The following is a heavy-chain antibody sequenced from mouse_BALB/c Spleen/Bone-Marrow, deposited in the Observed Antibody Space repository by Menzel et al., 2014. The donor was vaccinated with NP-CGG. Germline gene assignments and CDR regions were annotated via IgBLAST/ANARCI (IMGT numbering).Heavy chain of an antibody. CDR1: GFAFTDYY. Sequence: EVQVVESGGGLVQPGGSLRLSCTTSGFAFTDYYMSWVRQPPGKALEWLAFIRNKAYGYTTEYSASVRGRFTISGDNSQSILYLQMNTLRAEDSATYYCARFPMDYWGQGTSVTVSS. CDR2: IRNKAYGYTT. J-gene: IGHJ4*01. CDR3: ARFPMDY. V-gene: IGHV7-3*02.